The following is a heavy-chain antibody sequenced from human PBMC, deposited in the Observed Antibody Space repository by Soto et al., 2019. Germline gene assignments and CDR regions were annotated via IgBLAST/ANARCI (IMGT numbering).Heavy chain of an antibody. CDR1: GFDFSKYN. CDR3: ARDGNRGYDMDV. D-gene: IGHD1-1*01. CDR2: ISNTSRTK. Sequence: PGGSLRLSCAGSGFDFSKYNMDWVRQAPGKGLEWISYISNTSRTKFYADSVKGRFTISRDNARSSLFLEMNSLRDEDTAIYYCARDGNRGYDMDVWGQGTTVTVSS. J-gene: IGHJ6*02. V-gene: IGHV3-48*02.